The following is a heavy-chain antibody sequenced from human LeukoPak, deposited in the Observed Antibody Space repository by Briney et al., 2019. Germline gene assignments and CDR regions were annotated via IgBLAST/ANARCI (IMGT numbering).Heavy chain of an antibody. CDR1: GFTFSSYT. CDR2: ITTSDGNT. D-gene: IGHD1-26*01. J-gene: IGHJ2*01. V-gene: IGHV3-23*01. Sequence: GGSLRLSCAASGFTFSSYTMSWVRQAPGKGPEWVSTITTSDGNTYYADSVKGRFTISRDSSKNTLFLQMNTLRAEDTAIYYCAKDRTVGASYWYFDLWGRGTLVTVSS. CDR3: AKDRTVGASYWYFDL.